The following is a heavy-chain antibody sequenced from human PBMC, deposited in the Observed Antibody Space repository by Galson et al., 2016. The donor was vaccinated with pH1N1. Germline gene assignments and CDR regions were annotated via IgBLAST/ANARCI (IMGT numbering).Heavy chain of an antibody. Sequence: SETLSLTCSVSGVSISSHYWSWIRQPAGKGLEWIGRLYKTGSTKYNPSLKSRVTMSGDTSKNQFSLKLTSVTAADTAVVYCVGGDIVVGEGWHHGMDAWGQRTTVTVSS. D-gene: IGHD2-2*01. CDR2: LYKTGST. CDR3: VGGDIVVGEGWHHGMDA. V-gene: IGHV4-4*07. CDR1: GVSISSHY. J-gene: IGHJ6*02.